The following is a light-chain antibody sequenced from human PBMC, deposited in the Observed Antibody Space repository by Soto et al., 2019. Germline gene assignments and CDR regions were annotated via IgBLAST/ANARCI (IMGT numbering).Light chain of an antibody. Sequence: QSVLTQPASVSGSPGQSITISCTGSSSDVGGYDYVSWYQHHPGKAPKLMIFEVNNRPSEVSNRFSGSKSGNTASLTISGLQVADEADYYCTSYAISSPYVFGTGTKVTVL. CDR2: EVN. CDR1: SSDVGGYDY. CDR3: TSYAISSPYV. J-gene: IGLJ1*01. V-gene: IGLV2-14*01.